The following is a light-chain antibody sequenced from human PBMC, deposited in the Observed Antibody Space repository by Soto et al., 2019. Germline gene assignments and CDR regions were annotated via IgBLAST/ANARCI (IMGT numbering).Light chain of an antibody. CDR2: SNN. J-gene: IGLJ1*01. CDR3: AAWDESLKRV. CDR1: SSNIGSNT. Sequence: QSVLTQPPSASGTPGQRVTISCSGSSSNIGSNTVNWYQQLPGTAPKLLIYSNNQRPSGVPDRFSGSKSGTSASLAISGLQSEDEADYYCAAWDESLKRVSVTGTKVA. V-gene: IGLV1-44*01.